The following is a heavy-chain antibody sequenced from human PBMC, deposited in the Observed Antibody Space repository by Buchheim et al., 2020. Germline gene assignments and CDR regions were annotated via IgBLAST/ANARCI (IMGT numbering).Heavy chain of an antibody. Sequence: QVQLQESGPGLVKPSETLSLTCTASGGSISSYYWSWIRQPPGKGLEWIGYIYYSGSTNYNPSLKSRVTISVDTSKNQFSLKLSSVTAADTAVYYCARRYYDDVGGSYRFDYWGQGTL. D-gene: IGHD3-16*02. CDR1: GGSISSYY. CDR2: IYYSGST. J-gene: IGHJ4*02. CDR3: ARRYYDDVGGSYRFDY. V-gene: IGHV4-59*08.